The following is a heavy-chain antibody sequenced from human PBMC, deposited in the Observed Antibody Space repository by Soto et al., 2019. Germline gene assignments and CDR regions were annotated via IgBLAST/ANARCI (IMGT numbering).Heavy chain of an antibody. CDR2: ISSSSSTI. Sequence: PGGSLRLSCAASGFTFSSYSMNWVRQAPGKGLEWISYISSSSSTIYYADSVKGRFTISRDNAKNSLYLQMNSLRAEDTAVYYCAREIYDSSGYYAPFDYWGQGTLVTSPQ. J-gene: IGHJ4*02. D-gene: IGHD3-22*01. V-gene: IGHV3-48*01. CDR3: AREIYDSSGYYAPFDY. CDR1: GFTFSSYS.